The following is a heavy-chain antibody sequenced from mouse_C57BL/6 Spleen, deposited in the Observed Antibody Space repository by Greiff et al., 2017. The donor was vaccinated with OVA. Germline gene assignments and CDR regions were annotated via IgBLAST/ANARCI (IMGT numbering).Heavy chain of an antibody. D-gene: IGHD1-1*01. CDR1: GFTFSSYA. V-gene: IGHV5-4*03. CDR3: ARRDYYGSSYDWYFDV. J-gene: IGHJ1*03. CDR2: ISDGGSYT. Sequence: DVMLVESGGGLVKPGGSLKLSCAASGFTFSSYAMSWVRQTPEKRLEWVATISDGGSYTYYPDNVKGRFTISRDNAKNNLYLQMRHLTSEDTSMYYCARRDYYGSSYDWYFDVWGTGTTVTVSS.